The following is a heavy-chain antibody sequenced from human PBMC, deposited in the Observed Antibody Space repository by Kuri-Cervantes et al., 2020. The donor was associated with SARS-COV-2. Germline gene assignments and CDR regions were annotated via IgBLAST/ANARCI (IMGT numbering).Heavy chain of an antibody. D-gene: IGHD3-22*01. CDR2: IYTGGDT. Sequence: GGSLRLSCAASGITVNSNYMSWVRQAPGKGLEWVSIIYTGGDTYYADSVKGRFTIARDISKNTLYLQLSSLKNEDTAVYYCARVTVTMIVGGYWFDLWGQGTLVTVSS. CDR3: ARVTVTMIVGGYWFDL. J-gene: IGHJ5*02. V-gene: IGHV3-53*01. CDR1: GITVNSNY.